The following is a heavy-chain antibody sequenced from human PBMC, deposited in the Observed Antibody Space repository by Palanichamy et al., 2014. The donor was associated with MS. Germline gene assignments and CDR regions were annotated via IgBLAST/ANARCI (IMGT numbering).Heavy chain of an antibody. CDR3: ARDDDYDSRAYGMDV. CDR2: IIPIFGIA. Sequence: SVKVSCKASGGTFSSYAISWVRQAPGQGLEWMGRIIPIFGIANYAQKFHGRVTITADKSTSTAYMELSSLRSEDTAVYYCARDDDYDSRAYGMDVWGKGTTVTVSS. V-gene: IGHV1-69*04. CDR1: GGTFSSYA. J-gene: IGHJ6*03. D-gene: IGHD3-22*01.